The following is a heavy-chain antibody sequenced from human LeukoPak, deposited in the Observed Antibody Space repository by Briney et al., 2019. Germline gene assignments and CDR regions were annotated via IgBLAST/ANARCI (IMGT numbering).Heavy chain of an antibody. CDR3: ATSGSVEMATDFDY. CDR2: ISYDGSNK. Sequence: GGSLRLSCVASGFTFSDYWMHWVRQAPGKGLEWVAVISYDGSNKYYADSVKGRFTISRDNSKNTLYLQMNSLRAEDTAVYYCATSGSVEMATDFDYWGQGTLVTVSS. V-gene: IGHV3-30*03. D-gene: IGHD5-24*01. CDR1: GFTFSDYW. J-gene: IGHJ4*02.